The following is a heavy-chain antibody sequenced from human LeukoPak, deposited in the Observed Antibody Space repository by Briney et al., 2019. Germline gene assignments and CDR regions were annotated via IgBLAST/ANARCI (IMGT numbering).Heavy chain of an antibody. D-gene: IGHD2-15*01. CDR2: IFYSGST. V-gene: IGHV4-39*01. J-gene: IGHJ4*02. CDR3: ARHEENTCYSNFDY. Sequence: SETLSLTCTVSGGSISSSSYYWGWIRQPPGKGLEWIGSIFYSGSTYYNPSLKSRVTMSVDTSKNQFSLKLSYVTAADTAVYYCARHEENTCYSNFDYWGQGTLVTVSS. CDR1: GGSISSSSYY.